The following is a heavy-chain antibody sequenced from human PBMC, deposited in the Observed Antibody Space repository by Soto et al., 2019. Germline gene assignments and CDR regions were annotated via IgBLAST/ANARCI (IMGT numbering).Heavy chain of an antibody. V-gene: IGHV4-39*01. CDR3: ASIAAPGTTHFDF. J-gene: IGHJ4*02. D-gene: IGHD6-13*01. CDR2: IYYSGNT. Sequence: LSLTCTVSGGSLGSSSYYWGWIRQSPGKGLEWIGNIYYSGNTFYNPSLKSRVTISVDTSKNQFYLHLSSVTAADTAIFYCASIAAPGTTHFDFWGQGTLVTVSS. CDR1: GGSLGSSSYY.